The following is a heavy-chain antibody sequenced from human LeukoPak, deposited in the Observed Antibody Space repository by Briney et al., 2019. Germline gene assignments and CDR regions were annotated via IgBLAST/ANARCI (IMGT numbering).Heavy chain of an antibody. CDR1: GGSISSGGYY. V-gene: IGHV4-31*03. CDR2: IYYSGST. CDR3: ARDLDGSGSFDY. Sequence: PSETLSLTCTVSGGSISSGGYYWSWSRQHPGKGLEWIGYIYYSGSTYYNPSLKSRVTISVDTSKNQFSLKLSSVTAADTAVYYCARDLDGSGSFDYWGQGTLVTVSS. D-gene: IGHD3-10*01. J-gene: IGHJ4*02.